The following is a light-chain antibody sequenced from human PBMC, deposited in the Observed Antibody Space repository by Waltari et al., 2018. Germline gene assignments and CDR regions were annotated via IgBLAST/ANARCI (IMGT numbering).Light chain of an antibody. CDR1: SSDVGVYNY. V-gene: IGLV2-11*01. CDR2: DVN. Sequence: QYALTQLRAVAGSPGPSVTIPCTRASSDVGVYNYVHCYQQHPGKAPKLIIFDVNKRPSGVPDRFSASKSGNTASLTISGLQAEDEADYYCCSYAGTYTRVFGTGTKVTVL. J-gene: IGLJ1*01. CDR3: CSYAGTYTRV.